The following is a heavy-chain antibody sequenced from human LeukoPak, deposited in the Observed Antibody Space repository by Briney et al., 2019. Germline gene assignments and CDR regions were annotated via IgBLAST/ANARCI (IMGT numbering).Heavy chain of an antibody. CDR2: ISSSSSYI. J-gene: IGHJ4*02. Sequence: GGSLRLSCAASGFTFSSYSMNWVRQAPGKGLEWVSSISSSSSYIYYADSVKGRFTISRDNAKNSLYLQMNSLRAEDTAVYYCARSNRTPRLGIIVDIVATNLYWGQGTLVTVSS. D-gene: IGHD5-12*01. CDR3: ARSNRTPRLGIIVDIVATNLY. V-gene: IGHV3-21*01. CDR1: GFTFSSYS.